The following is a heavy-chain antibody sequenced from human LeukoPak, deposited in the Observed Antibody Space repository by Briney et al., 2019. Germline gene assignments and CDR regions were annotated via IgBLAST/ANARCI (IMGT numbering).Heavy chain of an antibody. CDR2: ISGSGGST. J-gene: IGHJ4*02. CDR1: GFTFSSYA. CDR3: AKPYYDILTGYYNY. V-gene: IGHV3-23*01. D-gene: IGHD3-9*01. Sequence: GGSLRLSCAASGFTFSSYAMSWVRQAPGKGLEWVSAISGSGGSTYYADSVKGRFTLSRDNSKNTLYLQMNSLRAEDTAVYYCAKPYYDILTGYYNYWGQGTLVTVSS.